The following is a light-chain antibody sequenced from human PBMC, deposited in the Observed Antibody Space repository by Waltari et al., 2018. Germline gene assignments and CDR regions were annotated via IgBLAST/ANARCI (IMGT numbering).Light chain of an antibody. CDR3: AAWDDSLNGPV. V-gene: IGLV1-44*01. Sequence: QSVLTQPPSASETPGQRVPISCSGSSFNIVDNIVNWYQQLPGSAPKLIVYNNNQRPSGVPDRFSASKSGTSASLAISVLQSDDEAEYYCAAWDDSLNGPVFGGGTKLTVL. CDR1: SFNIVDNI. CDR2: NNN. J-gene: IGLJ2*01.